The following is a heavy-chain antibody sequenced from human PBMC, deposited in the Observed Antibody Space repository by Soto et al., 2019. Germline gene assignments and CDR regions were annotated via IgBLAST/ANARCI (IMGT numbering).Heavy chain of an antibody. Sequence: EVQLLESGGGLVQPGGSLRLSCAASGFTFSSYAMSWVRQAPGKGLDWVSAISGSGGSTYYADSVKGRFTISRDNSKNTLYLQMNSLRAEDTAGYYCAKVIAAAGTGYWFDPWGQGTLVTVSS. V-gene: IGHV3-23*01. D-gene: IGHD6-13*01. CDR1: GFTFSSYA. J-gene: IGHJ5*02. CDR2: ISGSGGST. CDR3: AKVIAAAGTGYWFDP.